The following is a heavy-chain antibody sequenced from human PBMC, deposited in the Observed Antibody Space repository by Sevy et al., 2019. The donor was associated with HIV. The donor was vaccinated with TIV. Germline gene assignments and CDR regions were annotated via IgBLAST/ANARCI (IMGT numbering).Heavy chain of an antibody. J-gene: IGHJ4*02. Sequence: GGSLRLSCAASGFTFSNAWMSWVRQAPGKGLEWVGRIKSKTDGGTTDYAAPVKGRFTISRDDSKNTLYLQMNSLKTEDTAVYYCTTDLVLLWFGGPPPRDYWGQGTLVTVSS. V-gene: IGHV3-15*01. D-gene: IGHD3-10*01. CDR3: TTDLVLLWFGGPPPRDY. CDR2: IKSKTDGGTT. CDR1: GFTFSNAW.